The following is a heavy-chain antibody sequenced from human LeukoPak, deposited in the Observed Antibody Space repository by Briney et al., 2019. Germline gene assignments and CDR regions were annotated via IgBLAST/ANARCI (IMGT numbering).Heavy chain of an antibody. V-gene: IGHV4-59*01. Sequence: SETLSLTCTVSGASITSYYWSWIRQPPGKGLECIGYIFYSESANYNPSLRSRVTISVDTSKNQFSLKLTSVTAADTAVYYCARRGGSPLGAFDIWGQGTMVTVSS. CDR3: ARRGGSPLGAFDI. CDR2: IFYSESA. J-gene: IGHJ3*02. D-gene: IGHD1-26*01. CDR1: GASITSYY.